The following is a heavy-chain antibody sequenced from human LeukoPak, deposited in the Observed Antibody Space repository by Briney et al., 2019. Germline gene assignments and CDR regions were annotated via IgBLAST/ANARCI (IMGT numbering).Heavy chain of an antibody. Sequence: SETLSLTCTVSGGSISSSSYYWGWLRQPPGKGLEWIGSIYYSGSTYYNPSLKSRVTISVDTSKNQFSLKLSSVTAADTAVYYCARTYYDILTGYLNWFDPWGQGTLVTVSS. V-gene: IGHV4-39*01. J-gene: IGHJ5*02. CDR2: IYYSGST. D-gene: IGHD3-9*01. CDR1: GGSISSSSYY. CDR3: ARTYYDILTGYLNWFDP.